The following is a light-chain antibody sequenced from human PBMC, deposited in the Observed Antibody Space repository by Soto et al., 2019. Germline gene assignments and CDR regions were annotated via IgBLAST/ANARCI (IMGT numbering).Light chain of an antibody. CDR3: LQDYNYPYT. CDR2: AAS. Sequence: AIQMTQSPSSLSASVGDRVTITCRASQGIRNDLGWYRQKPGKAPKLLIYAASSLQSGVPSRFSGSGSGTDITLTISSLQPEDFATYYCLQDYNYPYTFGQGTKLEIK. CDR1: QGIRND. V-gene: IGKV1-6*01. J-gene: IGKJ2*01.